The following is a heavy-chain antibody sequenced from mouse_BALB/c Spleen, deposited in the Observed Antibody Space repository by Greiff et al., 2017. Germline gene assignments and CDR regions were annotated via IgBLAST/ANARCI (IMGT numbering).Heavy chain of an antibody. D-gene: IGHD2-1*01. J-gene: IGHJ2*01. CDR3: ARWGNYPWDY. CDR1: GYAFSSSW. CDR2: IYPGDGDT. Sequence: VQLQQSGPELVKPGASVKISCKASGYAFSSSWMNWVKQRPGQGLEWIGRIYPGDGDTNYNGKFKGKATLTADKSSSTAYMQLSSLTSVDSAVYFCARWGNYPWDYWGQGTTLTVSS. V-gene: IGHV1-82*01.